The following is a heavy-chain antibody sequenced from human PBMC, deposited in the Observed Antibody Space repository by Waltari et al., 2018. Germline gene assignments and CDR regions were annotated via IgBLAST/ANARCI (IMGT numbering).Heavy chain of an antibody. D-gene: IGHD2-15*01. J-gene: IGHJ4*02. CDR3: ARDRWSTPLYYFDY. Sequence: QLQLQESGPGLVKPSETLSLTCTVSGGSISSSSYYWGWIRQPPGKGLEWIGSIYYSGSTYSNPSLKSRVTISVDTSKNQFSLKLSSVTAADTAVYYCARDRWSTPLYYFDYWGQGTLVTVSS. CDR1: GGSISSSSYY. CDR2: IYYSGST. V-gene: IGHV4-39*07.